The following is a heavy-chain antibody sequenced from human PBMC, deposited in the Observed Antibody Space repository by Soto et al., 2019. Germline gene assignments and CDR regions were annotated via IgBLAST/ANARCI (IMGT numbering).Heavy chain of an antibody. CDR1: GGSISSSSYY. CDR3: GRHAPIGVLGVGLDV. V-gene: IGHV4-39*01. Sequence: LSLTCSVSGGSISSSSYYLGWIRQPPGKGLECIGSVYHSGNTHNNPSLKSRATVSLDLSKNQFSLKLTHVSAADTAVYYCGRHAPIGVLGVGLDVWGQGTTVTVSS. J-gene: IGHJ6*02. D-gene: IGHD3-10*01. CDR2: VYHSGNT.